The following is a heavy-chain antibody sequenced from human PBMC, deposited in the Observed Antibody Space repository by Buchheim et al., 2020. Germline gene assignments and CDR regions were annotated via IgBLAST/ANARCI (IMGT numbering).Heavy chain of an antibody. CDR3: ARARFVLRVMDAFDI. Sequence: QVQLVESGGGVVQPGRSLRLSCAASGFTFSSYAMHWVRQAPGKGLEWVAVISYDGSNKYYADSVKGRFTISRDNSKNTLYLQMNSLRAEDTAVYYCARARFVLRVMDAFDIWGQGT. D-gene: IGHD3-10*02. J-gene: IGHJ3*02. CDR1: GFTFSSYA. V-gene: IGHV3-30*04. CDR2: ISYDGSNK.